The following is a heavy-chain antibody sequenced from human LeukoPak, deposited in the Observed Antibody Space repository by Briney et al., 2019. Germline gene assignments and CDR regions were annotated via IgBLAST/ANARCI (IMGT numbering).Heavy chain of an antibody. CDR1: VDSVSNNSAA. CDR2: TYYRSKWFS. CDR3: ARAPWGDYYGMDV. J-gene: IGHJ6*02. V-gene: IGHV6-1*01. D-gene: IGHD3-10*01. Sequence: SQTLSLTCAISVDSVSNNSAAWNWIRQSPSRGLEWLGRTYYRSKWFSDYALSVKSRITINPDTSRNQFSLHLNSVIPEDTAVYYCARAPWGDYYGMDVWGQGTTVTVSS.